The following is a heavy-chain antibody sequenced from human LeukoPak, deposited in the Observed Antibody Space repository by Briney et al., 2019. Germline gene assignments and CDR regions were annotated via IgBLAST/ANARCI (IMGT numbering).Heavy chain of an antibody. CDR2: VWNDGSHE. J-gene: IGHJ5*02. CDR3: ARVKDS. V-gene: IGHV3-33*01. Sequence: GGSLRLSCTTSGFTFSNYGIHWVRQAPGKGLEWVAVVWNDGSHENYADSVKGRFTISRDNSKNTLYLQMDSLRAEDTAVYYCARVKDSWGQGTLVTVSS. CDR1: GFTFSNYG. D-gene: IGHD2-15*01.